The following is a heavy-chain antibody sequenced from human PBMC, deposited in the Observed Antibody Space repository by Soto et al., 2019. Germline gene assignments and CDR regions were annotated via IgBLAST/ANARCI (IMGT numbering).Heavy chain of an antibody. Sequence: GGSLRLSCAASGFTFSSYGMHWVRQAPGKGLEWVAVIWYDGSNKYYADSVKGRFTISRDNSKNTLYLQMNSLRAEDTAVYYCARDPGGHSGYDYWEYYYYYGMDVWGQGTTVTVSS. CDR2: IWYDGSNK. V-gene: IGHV3-33*01. D-gene: IGHD5-12*01. J-gene: IGHJ6*02. CDR3: ARDPGGHSGYDYWEYYYYYGMDV. CDR1: GFTFSSYG.